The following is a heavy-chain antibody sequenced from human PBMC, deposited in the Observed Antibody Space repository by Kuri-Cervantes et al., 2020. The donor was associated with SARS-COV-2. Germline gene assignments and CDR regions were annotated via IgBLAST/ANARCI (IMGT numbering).Heavy chain of an antibody. Sequence: SETLSLTCAVSGGSFSGYYWSWIRQPPGKGLEWIEEINHSGSTNYTPSLQSRVTVSVDTSKKQFSLKLSSVTAADTAVYYCARGGLLGPAVRYYGMDVWGQGTMVTVSS. V-gene: IGHV4-34*01. D-gene: IGHD2-15*01. J-gene: IGHJ6*02. CDR3: ARGGLLGPAVRYYGMDV. CDR2: INHSGST. CDR1: GGSFSGYY.